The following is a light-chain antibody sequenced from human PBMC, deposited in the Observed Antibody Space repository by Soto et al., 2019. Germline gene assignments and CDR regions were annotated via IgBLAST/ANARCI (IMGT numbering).Light chain of an antibody. Sequence: DIQMTQSPSTLSGSVGDRVTITCRASQTISSWLAWYQQKPGKAPKLLIYKASTLKSGVPSRFSGSGSGTEFTLTISSLQPDDFATYYCQQYETFSGTSGPGTKVDIK. V-gene: IGKV1-5*03. J-gene: IGKJ1*01. CDR2: KAS. CDR1: QTISSW. CDR3: QQYETFSGT.